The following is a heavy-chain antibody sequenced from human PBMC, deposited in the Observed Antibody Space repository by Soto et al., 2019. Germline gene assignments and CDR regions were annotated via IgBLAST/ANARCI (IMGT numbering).Heavy chain of an antibody. CDR2: IFAGGGT. V-gene: IGHV3-53*01. CDR3: AGGFSYGYIDH. CDR1: GFTVSSNY. D-gene: IGHD5-18*01. J-gene: IGHJ4*02. Sequence: PGVSLRLSCAASGFTVSSNYMSWVRQAPGRGLEWLSVIFAGGGTYYADSVKGRFTISKDNSKNRVYLQMNTLRAGDTAVYYCAGGFSYGYIDHWGQGXPVTVYS.